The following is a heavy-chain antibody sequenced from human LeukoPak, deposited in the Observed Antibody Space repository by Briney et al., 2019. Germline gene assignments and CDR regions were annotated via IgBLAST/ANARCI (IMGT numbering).Heavy chain of an antibody. CDR3: AIVRGVYSYGHPYYFDY. D-gene: IGHD5-18*01. V-gene: IGHV3-48*01. Sequence: GGSLRLSCAASGFTFSSYSMNWVRQAPGKGLEWVSYISSSSTIYYADSVKGRFTISRDNAKNSLYLQMNSLRAEDTGVYYCAIVRGVYSYGHPYYFDYWGQGTLVTVSS. J-gene: IGHJ4*02. CDR2: ISSSSTI. CDR1: GFTFSSYS.